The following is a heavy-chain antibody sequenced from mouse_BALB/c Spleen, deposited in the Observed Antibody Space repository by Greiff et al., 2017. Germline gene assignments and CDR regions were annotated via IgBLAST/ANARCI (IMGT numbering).Heavy chain of an antibody. CDR2: ISTYYGNT. CDR3: ARGGEADY. CDR1: GYTFTDYA. Sequence: QVQLKESGPELVRPGVSVKISCKGSGYTFTDYAMHWVKQSHAKSLEWIGVISTYYGNTNYNQKFKGKATMTVDKSSSTAYMELARLTSEDSAIYYCARGGEADYWGQGTTLTVSS. J-gene: IGHJ2*01. V-gene: IGHV1-67*01.